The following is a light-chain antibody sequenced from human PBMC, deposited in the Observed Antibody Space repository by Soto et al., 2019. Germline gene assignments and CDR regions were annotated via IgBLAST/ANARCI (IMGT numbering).Light chain of an antibody. CDR1: RVITSW. CDR3: QQTSSFPLT. J-gene: IGKJ4*01. Sequence: QLTQSHFPVSAFLGDRVPTTCRPGRVITSWLAGYQQNPGKAPKLLIYAASSLQSGVPSRFSGSGSGTDFTLTISSLQPEDFATYYCQQTSSFPLTFGGGTKVEIK. CDR2: AAS. V-gene: IGKV1-12*01.